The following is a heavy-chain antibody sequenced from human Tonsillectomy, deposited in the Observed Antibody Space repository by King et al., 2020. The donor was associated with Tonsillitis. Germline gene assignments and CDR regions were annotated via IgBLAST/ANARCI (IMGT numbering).Heavy chain of an antibody. D-gene: IGHD1-20*01. J-gene: IGHJ3*02. CDR2: IYWNDDK. V-gene: IGHV2-5*01. CDR3: AHRHPAEYNWSYGTFDI. CDR1: GFSLSTVGVG. Sequence: TLKESGPTLVKPTQTLTLTCTFSGFSLSTVGVGVGWIRQPPGKALEWLALIYWNDDKRYSPSLKNRLTITKDTSKNQVVLRMTNMDPADTAAYHCAHRHPAEYNWSYGTFDIWGQGTMVTVSS.